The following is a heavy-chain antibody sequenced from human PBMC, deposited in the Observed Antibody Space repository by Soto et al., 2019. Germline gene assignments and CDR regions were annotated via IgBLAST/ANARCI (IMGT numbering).Heavy chain of an antibody. CDR3: AKDGHREVRYCYMDV. J-gene: IGHJ6*03. Sequence: EVQLLESGGGFGQPGGSLRLSCAASGFTFNSHAMTWVRQAPGKGLEWVSTITASGDRTFYADSVKGRFTISRDNSKNTLFVQMNSLRAEDTAVYFCAKDGHREVRYCYMDVWGKGTTVSVSS. CDR1: GFTFNSHA. V-gene: IGHV3-23*01. CDR2: ITASGDRT. D-gene: IGHD3-10*01.